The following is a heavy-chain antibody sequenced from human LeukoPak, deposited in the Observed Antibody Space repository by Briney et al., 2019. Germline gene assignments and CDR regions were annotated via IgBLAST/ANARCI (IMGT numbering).Heavy chain of an antibody. CDR1: GYTFTGYY. J-gene: IGHJ6*03. Sequence: ASVTVSCKAYGYTFTGYYMHWVRQAPGQGVEWMGWINPNSGGTNLAQKLQGRVTMTTDTSITTAYMELSRLTADDTAVYYCMRDGDYPVWGKGTTVTVSS. V-gene: IGHV1-2*02. CDR2: INPNSGGT. CDR3: MRDGDYPV. D-gene: IGHD2-21*02.